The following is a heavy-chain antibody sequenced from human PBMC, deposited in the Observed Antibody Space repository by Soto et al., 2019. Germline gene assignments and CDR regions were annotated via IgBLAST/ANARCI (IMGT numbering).Heavy chain of an antibody. V-gene: IGHV1-69*01. J-gene: IGHJ4*02. CDR2: IIPIFGTV. Sequence: QVQLVQSGAEVKKPGSSVKVSCKASGGTFSSYAISWVRQAPGQGLEWMGGIIPIFGTVKYAQKFQGRVTINADESTSTAYMELSSLRSEDTAVYYCARGKGNYDILTGYYDIYFDYWGQGTLVTVSS. CDR3: ARGKGNYDILTGYYDIYFDY. D-gene: IGHD3-9*01. CDR1: GGTFSSYA.